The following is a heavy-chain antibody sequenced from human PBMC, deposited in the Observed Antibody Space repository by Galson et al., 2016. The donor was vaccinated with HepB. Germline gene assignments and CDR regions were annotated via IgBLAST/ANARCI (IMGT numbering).Heavy chain of an antibody. V-gene: IGHV3-49*03. Sequence: SLRLSCAAAGFTFGDYAMSWFRQAPGKGLEWVGFIRSKADGETTEYAASVQGRFTISRDDSKSKGIAYLQMNSLKTEDTAAYYCTRVDLGYCSSSNCFDYYGMDVWGQGTTVTVSS. CDR3: TRVDLGYCSSSNCFDYYGMDV. D-gene: IGHD2-2*01. CDR2: IRSKADGETT. J-gene: IGHJ6*02. CDR1: GFTFGDYA.